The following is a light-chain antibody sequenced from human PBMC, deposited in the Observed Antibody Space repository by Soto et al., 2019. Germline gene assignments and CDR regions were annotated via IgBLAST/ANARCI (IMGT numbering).Light chain of an antibody. CDR2: KAS. J-gene: IGKJ4*01. V-gene: IGKV1-5*03. Sequence: DIQMTQSPSTLSASVGDRVTITCRASQTISSWLAWYQQKPGKAPKLLIYKASTLKSGVPSRFSGSGSGTEFTLTISSLQSEDFAVYYCQHYNNWLGTFGGGTKVDIK. CDR3: QHYNNWLGT. CDR1: QTISSW.